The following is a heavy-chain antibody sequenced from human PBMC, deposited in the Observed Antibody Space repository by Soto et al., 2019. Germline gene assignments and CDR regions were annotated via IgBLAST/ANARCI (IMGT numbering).Heavy chain of an antibody. Sequence: GGSLRLSCTASGFTFGDYAMSWFRQAPGKGLEWVGFIRSKAYGGTTEYAAPVKGRFTISRDDSKSIAYLQMNSLKTEDTAVYYCTREGVVMVAATQVNWFDPWGQGTLVTVSS. V-gene: IGHV3-49*03. J-gene: IGHJ5*02. CDR2: IRSKAYGGTT. CDR3: TREGVVMVAATQVNWFDP. CDR1: GFTFGDYA. D-gene: IGHD2-15*01.